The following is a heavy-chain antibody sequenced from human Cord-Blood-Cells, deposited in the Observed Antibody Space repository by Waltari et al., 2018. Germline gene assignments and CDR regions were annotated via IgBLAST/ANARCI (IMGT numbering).Heavy chain of an antibody. Sequence: QVQLQESGPGLVKPSETLSLTCAVSGYSISSGLSWGRIRQPPGKGLEWIGSIYHSGSTYYNPSLKSRVTISVDTSKNQFSLKLSSVTAADTAVYYCARDGSSSGNYGMDVWGQGTTVTVSS. CDR1: GYSISSGLS. J-gene: IGHJ6*02. CDR2: IYHSGST. CDR3: ARDGSSSGNYGMDV. D-gene: IGHD6-6*01. V-gene: IGHV4-38-2*02.